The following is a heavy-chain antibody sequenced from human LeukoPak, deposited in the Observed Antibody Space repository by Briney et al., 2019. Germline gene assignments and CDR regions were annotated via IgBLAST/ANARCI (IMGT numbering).Heavy chain of an antibody. J-gene: IGHJ6*03. CDR3: ARVKMGATVSDYYYYYMDV. Sequence: PGGSPRLSCAASGFTFSSYTIHWVRQAPGQRLQSVSAITSNGAYTHYADSVKGRFAISRDNSRNAVFLQMGGLRIEDMAVYYCARVKMGATVSDYYYYYMDVWGKGTTVTVSS. D-gene: IGHD1-26*01. CDR1: GFTFSSYT. CDR2: ITSNGAYT. V-gene: IGHV3-64*02.